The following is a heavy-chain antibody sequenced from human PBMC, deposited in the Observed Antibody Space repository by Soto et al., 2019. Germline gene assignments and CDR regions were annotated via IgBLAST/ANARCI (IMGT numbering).Heavy chain of an antibody. CDR2: ISSSSSTI. D-gene: IGHD6-6*01. CDR1: VLHINTYI. CDR3: ARQYSSSLASGRLYYDMDV. J-gene: IGHJ6*03. V-gene: IGHV3-48*01. Sequence: HPWGSLRLSCAACVLHINTYILNWNRHAPPKGQDWVSNISSSSSTIYYADSVKGRFTISRDNAKNSLYLQMNRLRAEDTAVYYCARQYSSSLASGRLYYDMDVWGRGTTVTVSS.